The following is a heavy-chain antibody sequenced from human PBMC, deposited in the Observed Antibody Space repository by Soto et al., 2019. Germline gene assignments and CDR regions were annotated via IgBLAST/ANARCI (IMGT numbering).Heavy chain of an antibody. V-gene: IGHV4-4*02. Sequence: QVQLQESGPGLVKPSGTLSLTCAVSGGSFTSNNWWTWVRQPPGQGLEWIGEIYRTGSTNSNPSLKSRVTISLDKSENQSSLKVTSLTAADTAVYYCASRDPGTSVDYWGQGTLVTVSS. J-gene: IGHJ4*02. D-gene: IGHD1-7*01. CDR2: IYRTGST. CDR3: ASRDPGTSVDY. CDR1: GGSFTSNNW.